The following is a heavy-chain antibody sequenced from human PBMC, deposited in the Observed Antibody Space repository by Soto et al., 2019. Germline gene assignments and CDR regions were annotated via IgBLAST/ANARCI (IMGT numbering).Heavy chain of an antibody. CDR3: ARGRTMVRGVIYNYFDP. V-gene: IGHV1-8*01. J-gene: IGHJ5*02. CDR2: MNPDRGNT. Sequence: QVHLVQSGAEVKKPGASVKVSCKASGYTFTSYDINWVRQATGQGLEWRGWMNPDRGNTGYAQKSPGRVPMTRNTAISTAYMELSSLTYEDPAVYYCARGRTMVRGVIYNYFDPWGQGTLVTVSS. D-gene: IGHD3-10*01. CDR1: GYTFTSYD.